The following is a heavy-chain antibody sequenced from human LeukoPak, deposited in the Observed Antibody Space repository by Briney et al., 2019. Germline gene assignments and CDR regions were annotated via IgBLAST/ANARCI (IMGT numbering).Heavy chain of an antibody. Sequence: ASVKVSCKASGYTFINYGISWVRQAPGQGLEWTGWISGYNGNTNYAQKLQGRVTMTTDTSTSTAYMELRSLRSDDTAVYFCARDGPGYCSSTSCFDQNFDYWGLGTLVTVSS. D-gene: IGHD2-2*01. CDR1: GYTFINYG. CDR2: ISGYNGNT. J-gene: IGHJ4*02. CDR3: ARDGPGYCSSTSCFDQNFDY. V-gene: IGHV1-18*01.